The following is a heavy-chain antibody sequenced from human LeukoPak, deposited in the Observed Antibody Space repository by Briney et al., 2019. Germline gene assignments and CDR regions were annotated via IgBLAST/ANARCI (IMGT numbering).Heavy chain of an antibody. CDR3: ARSLVDYGDYFYYFDY. CDR1: GYTFTGYY. CDR2: INPNSGGT. V-gene: IGHV1-2*02. D-gene: IGHD4-17*01. J-gene: IGHJ4*02. Sequence: GASVKVSCKASGYTFTGYYMHWVRQAPGQGLEWMGWINPNSGGTNYAQKFQGRVTMTRDTSISTAYMELSRLRSDDTAVYYCARSLVDYGDYFYYFDYWGQGTLVTVSS.